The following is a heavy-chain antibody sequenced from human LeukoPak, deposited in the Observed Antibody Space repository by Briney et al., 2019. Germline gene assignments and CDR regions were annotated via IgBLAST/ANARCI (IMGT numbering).Heavy chain of an antibody. J-gene: IGHJ4*02. D-gene: IGHD4-17*01. CDR2: INWNGGST. Sequence: PGGSLRLSCAASGFTFDDYGMTWVRQAPGKGLEWVSGINWNGGSTGYADSVKGRFTISRDNSKNTLYLQMNSLRAGDTAMYYCARFPTGFDYWGQGTLVTVSS. CDR1: GFTFDDYG. V-gene: IGHV3-20*04. CDR3: ARFPTGFDY.